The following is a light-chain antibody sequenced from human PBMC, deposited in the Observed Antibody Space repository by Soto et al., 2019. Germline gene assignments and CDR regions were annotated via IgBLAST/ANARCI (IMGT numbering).Light chain of an antibody. CDR1: QSILHGSNSMRY. V-gene: IGKV4-1*01. CDR2: WAS. Sequence: DIVLTQSPDSLAVSLGERATINCKSSQSILHGSNSMRYLAWYQQKPGQPPKRLIYWASVRQSGVPDRFSGSGSATDFTLTISSLQAEDVAVYYCQHYFTTPISFGGGTKVEI. J-gene: IGKJ4*01. CDR3: QHYFTTPIS.